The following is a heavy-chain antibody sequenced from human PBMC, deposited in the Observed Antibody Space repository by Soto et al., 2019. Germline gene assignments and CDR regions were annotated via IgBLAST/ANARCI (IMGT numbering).Heavy chain of an antibody. D-gene: IGHD4-17*01. CDR1: GDSISAYY. CDR3: ARLERTVTGYYYYYGVDV. Sequence: SETLSLTCTVSGDSISAYYWSWIRQPPGKGLEWIGHIYNSGFTNYNPSLEGRVTISVDTSRNYFSLKVRSVTTADTAVYYCARLERTVTGYYYYYGVDVWGQRTTVTVSS. J-gene: IGHJ6*02. V-gene: IGHV4-59*01. CDR2: IYNSGFT.